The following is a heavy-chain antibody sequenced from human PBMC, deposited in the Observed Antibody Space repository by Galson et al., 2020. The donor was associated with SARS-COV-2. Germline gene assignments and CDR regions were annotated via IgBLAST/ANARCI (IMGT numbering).Heavy chain of an antibody. V-gene: IGHV4-4*07. CDR2: ISTSGIT. D-gene: IGHD6-19*01. Sequence: SETLSLTCTVSGASISTYSWSWIRQPAGKGLEWIGRISTSGITTYNPALMSRVTMSLDTSKNQFSLKLTSVTAADTAIYYCAREYSQQWLVRGEFDSWGQGTLVTVSS. CDR3: AREYSQQWLVRGEFDS. CDR1: GASISTYS. J-gene: IGHJ4*02.